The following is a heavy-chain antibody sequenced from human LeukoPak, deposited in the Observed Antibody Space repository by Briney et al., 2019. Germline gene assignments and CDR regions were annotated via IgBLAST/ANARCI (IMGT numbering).Heavy chain of an antibody. Sequence: PGGSLRLSCAASGFTLGDYGMSWVRQAPGRGVEWVSGINWNGGSTIYADSVKGRFTISRDNAKNSLYLQMNSLRAGDTAVYYCPTKVIRGNSGDDYDDWGQGTLVTVSS. V-gene: IGHV3-20*04. CDR3: PTKVIRGNSGDDYDD. CDR1: GFTLGDYG. D-gene: IGHD5-12*01. CDR2: INWNGGST. J-gene: IGHJ4*02.